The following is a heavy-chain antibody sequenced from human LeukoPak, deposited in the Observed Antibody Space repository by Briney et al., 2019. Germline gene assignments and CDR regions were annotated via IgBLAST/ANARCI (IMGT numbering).Heavy chain of an antibody. CDR1: GASISSSGYY. CDR3: ARRPTASSFDY. J-gene: IGHJ4*02. V-gene: IGHV4-39*01. CDR2: IFYSGST. Sequence: SETLSLTCTVFGASISSSGYYRDWIRQSPGKGLEWIGSIFYSGSTYYNPSLKSRVTMSVATSKNQFSLRVSSVSAADTAVYYCARRPTASSFDYWGQGTLITVSS. D-gene: IGHD1-1*01.